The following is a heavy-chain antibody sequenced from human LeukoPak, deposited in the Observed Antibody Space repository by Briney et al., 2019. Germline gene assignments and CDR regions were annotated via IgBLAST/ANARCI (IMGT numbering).Heavy chain of an antibody. J-gene: IGHJ4*02. D-gene: IGHD4/OR15-4a*01. CDR3: ARVPPGSGLTIDW. V-gene: IGHV3-13*01. Sequence: GGSLRLSCAASGFTFGAYDMHWVRQTTGRRLEWVSSIGTAHNTFQPGSVKGRFFISRENAENSLYLQMNNLRDGDTAVYYCARVPPGSGLTIDWWGRGALVTVSS. CDR2: IGTAHNT. CDR1: GFTFGAYD.